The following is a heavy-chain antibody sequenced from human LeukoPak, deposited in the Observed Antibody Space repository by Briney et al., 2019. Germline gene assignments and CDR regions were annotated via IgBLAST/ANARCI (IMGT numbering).Heavy chain of an antibody. CDR1: GGTFSSYA. CDR3: ARAYDILTGYYISPTYMDV. CDR2: IIPIFGTA. J-gene: IGHJ6*03. Sequence: GASVKVSCKASGGTFSSYAISWVRQAPGQGLEWMGGIIPIFGTANYAQKFQGRVTITADKSTSTAYMELSSLRSDDTAVYYCARAYDILTGYYISPTYMDVWGKGTTVTISS. D-gene: IGHD3-9*01. V-gene: IGHV1-69*06.